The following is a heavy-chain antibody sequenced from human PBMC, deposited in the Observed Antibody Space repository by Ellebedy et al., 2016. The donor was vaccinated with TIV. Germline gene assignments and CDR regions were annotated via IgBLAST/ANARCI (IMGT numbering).Heavy chain of an antibody. CDR1: GGSISSYY. Sequence: MPSETLSLTCTVSGGSISSYYWSWIRQPPGKGLEWIGYIYYSGRTNYNPSLKSRVTISVDTSKNQFSLQLNCVTPEDTAVYYCARETLTSGSYYNGVAGYYYGMDVWGQGTTVTVSS. J-gene: IGHJ6*02. V-gene: IGHV4-59*12. D-gene: IGHD3-10*01. CDR2: IYYSGRT. CDR3: ARETLTSGSYYNGVAGYYYGMDV.